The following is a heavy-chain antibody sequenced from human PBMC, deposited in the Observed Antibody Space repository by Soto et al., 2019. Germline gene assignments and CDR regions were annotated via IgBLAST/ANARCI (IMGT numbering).Heavy chain of an antibody. Sequence: QVQLVQSGAEEKKPGASVKVSCKASGYTFISYVMHWVRQSPGQSLEWMGWINTGTGKTKYSHKFQGRVTITRDTSSSTVYMELNSLTSEDTAVYFCGREFQPDYGDYTPYIWFDPWGQGTLVTVSS. J-gene: IGHJ5*02. CDR1: GYTFISYV. D-gene: IGHD4-17*01. V-gene: IGHV1-3*05. CDR2: INTGTGKT. CDR3: GREFQPDYGDYTPYIWFDP.